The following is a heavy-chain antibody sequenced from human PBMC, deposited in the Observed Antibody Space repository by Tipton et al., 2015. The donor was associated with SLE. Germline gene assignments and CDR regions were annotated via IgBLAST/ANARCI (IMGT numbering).Heavy chain of an antibody. J-gene: IGHJ4*02. Sequence: SLRLSCAASGFTFSSYSMNWVRQAPGKGLEWVSSISSSSSYIYYADSVKGRFTISRDNAKNSLYLQMNSLRAEDTAVYYCAKDPPTRTSYFDYWGQGTLVPVSS. D-gene: IGHD1-7*01. CDR1: GFTFSSYS. CDR2: ISSSSSYI. V-gene: IGHV3-21*01. CDR3: AKDPPTRTSYFDY.